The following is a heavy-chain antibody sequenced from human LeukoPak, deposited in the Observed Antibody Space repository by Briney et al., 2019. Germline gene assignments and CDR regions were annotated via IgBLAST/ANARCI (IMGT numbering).Heavy chain of an antibody. CDR2: IYTSGST. CDR1: GGSISSGSYY. Sequence: PSQTLSLTCTVSGGSISSGSYYWSWIRQPAGKGLEWIGRIYTSGSTNYNPSLKSRVTISVDTSKIQFSLRLSSVTAADTAVYYCVRGMATILAWFDPWGQGTLVTVSS. J-gene: IGHJ5*02. V-gene: IGHV4-61*02. D-gene: IGHD5-24*01. CDR3: VRGMATILAWFDP.